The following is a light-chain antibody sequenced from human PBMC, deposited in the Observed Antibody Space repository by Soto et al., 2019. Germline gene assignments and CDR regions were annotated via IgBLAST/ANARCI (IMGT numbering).Light chain of an antibody. V-gene: IGKV1-5*03. CDR2: KAS. Sequence: DTQMTQSPSTLSASVGDRVTITCRAGQSISNWLAWYQQRPGKAPKLLIYKASNLESGVPSRFSGSGSGTEFALTISSLQPDDAANYYCQQYNSTCGQGTKLEIK. J-gene: IGKJ2*01. CDR3: QQYNST. CDR1: QSISNW.